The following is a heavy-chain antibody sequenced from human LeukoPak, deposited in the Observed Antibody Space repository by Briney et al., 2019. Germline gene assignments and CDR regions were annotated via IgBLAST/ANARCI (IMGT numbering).Heavy chain of an antibody. D-gene: IGHD4-17*01. V-gene: IGHV1-69*13. CDR2: IIPIFGTA. CDR1: GYTFTSYG. Sequence: SVKVSCKASGYTFTSYGISWVRQAPGQGLEWMGGIIPIFGTANYAQKFQGRVTITADESTSTAYMELSSLRSEDTAVYYCARDQDRVHDYGDYDRTYYFDYWGQGTLVTVSS. J-gene: IGHJ4*02. CDR3: ARDQDRVHDYGDYDRTYYFDY.